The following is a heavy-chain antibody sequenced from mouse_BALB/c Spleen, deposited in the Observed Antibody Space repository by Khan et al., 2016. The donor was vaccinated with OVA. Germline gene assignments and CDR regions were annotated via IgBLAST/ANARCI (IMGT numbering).Heavy chain of an antibody. CDR3: ARRGLRWDFDY. V-gene: IGHV1-7*01. CDR2: INPSTGYT. Sequence: QMQLEESGAELAKPGASVKMSCKASGYTFINYWIHWVKQRPGQGLEWIGYINPSTGYTEYNQNFKDKATLTADKSSSTAYMQLSSLTSEDSAVYYCARRGLRWDFDYWGQGTTLTVSS. D-gene: IGHD1-1*01. J-gene: IGHJ2*01. CDR1: GYTFINYW.